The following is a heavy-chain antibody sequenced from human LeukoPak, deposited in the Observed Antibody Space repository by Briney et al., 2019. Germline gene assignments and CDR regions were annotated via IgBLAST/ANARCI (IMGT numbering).Heavy chain of an antibody. CDR3: ARTSGSDPDYFDY. V-gene: IGHV3-30*02. D-gene: IGHD3-10*01. Sequence: GGSLRLSCAASGFTFSSYGMHWVRQAPGKGLEWVAFIRYDGSNKYYADSVKGRFTISRDNSKNTLYLQMNSLRAEDTAVYYCARTSGSDPDYFDYWGQGTLVTVSS. CDR1: GFTFSSYG. J-gene: IGHJ4*02. CDR2: IRYDGSNK.